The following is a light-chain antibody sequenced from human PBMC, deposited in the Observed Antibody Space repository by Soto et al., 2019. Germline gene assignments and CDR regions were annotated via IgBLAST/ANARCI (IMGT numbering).Light chain of an antibody. J-gene: IGLJ2*01. CDR1: SSNIGNNA. CDR3: AAWDDSLNGPV. V-gene: IGLV1-36*01. CDR2: YDD. Sequence: QSVLTLPPSVSEAPRQRVTISCSGSSSNIGNNAVNWYQQLPGKAPKLLIYYDDLVPSGVSDRFSGSKSGTSASLAISGLQSEDEADYYCAAWDDSLNGPVFGGGTKLTVL.